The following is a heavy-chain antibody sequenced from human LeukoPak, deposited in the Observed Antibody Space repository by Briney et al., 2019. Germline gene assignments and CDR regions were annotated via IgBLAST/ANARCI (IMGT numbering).Heavy chain of an antibody. CDR2: INHSGST. CDR1: GGSFSGYY. V-gene: IGHV4-34*01. CDR3: ARASTDDYYDSSGYYLGAFDI. Sequence: SETLSLTCAVYGGSFSGYYWSWIRQPPGKGLEWIGEINHSGSTNYNPSLKSRVTISVDTPKNQFSLKLSSVTAADTAVYYCARASTDDYYDSSGYYLGAFDIWGQGTMVTVSS. D-gene: IGHD3-22*01. J-gene: IGHJ3*02.